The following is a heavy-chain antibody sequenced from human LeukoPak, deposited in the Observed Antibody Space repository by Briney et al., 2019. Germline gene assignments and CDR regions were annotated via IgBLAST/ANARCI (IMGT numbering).Heavy chain of an antibody. J-gene: IGHJ4*02. V-gene: IGHV3-20*04. CDR1: GFIFDDYG. Sequence: GGSLRLSCAASGFIFDDYGMSWVRQAPGKGLEWVSGINWNGGSTGYADSVKGRFTISRDNAKNSLYLQMNSLRAEDTAFYYCARVDCSNTSCSQYYFDYWGQGTQVTVSS. D-gene: IGHD2-2*01. CDR2: INWNGGST. CDR3: ARVDCSNTSCSQYYFDY.